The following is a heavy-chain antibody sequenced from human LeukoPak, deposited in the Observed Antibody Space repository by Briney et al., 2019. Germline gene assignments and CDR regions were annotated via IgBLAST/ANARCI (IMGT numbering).Heavy chain of an antibody. CDR3: ASMVLYYYYMDV. D-gene: IGHD6-13*01. CDR1: GGSISSSSYY. V-gene: IGHV4-39*07. CDR2: IYYSGST. Sequence: SETLSLTCTVPGGSISSSSYYWGWIRQPPGKGLEWIGSIYYSGSTYYNPSLKSRVTISVDTSKNQFSLKLSSVTAADTAVYYCASMVLYYYYMDVWGKGTTVTVSS. J-gene: IGHJ6*03.